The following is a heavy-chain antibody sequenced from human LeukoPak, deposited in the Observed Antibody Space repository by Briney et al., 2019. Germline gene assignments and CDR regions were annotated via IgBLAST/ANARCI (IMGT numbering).Heavy chain of an antibody. CDR1: GFTFSRYW. V-gene: IGHV3-7*01. J-gene: IGHJ4*02. D-gene: IGHD1-26*01. Sequence: PGGSLRLSCAVSGFTFSRYWMSWVRQAPGKGLEGVANIKQDGSEKYYVDSGKGRFTISRDNAKNSLYLQMNSLRAEDTTVYYCARDLLGPFDYWGQGTLVTVSS. CDR3: ARDLLGPFDY. CDR2: IKQDGSEK.